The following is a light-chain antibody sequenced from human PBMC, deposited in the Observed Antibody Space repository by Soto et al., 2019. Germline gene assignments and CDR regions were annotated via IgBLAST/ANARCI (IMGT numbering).Light chain of an antibody. Sequence: DIVMTQSPDSLSVSLCERATINCKSSHIFLYSSNNKNYLAWYQQKPGQPPKLLIYWASTRESGVPDRFSGSGSGTDFTLTISSLQAEDVAVYYCQQYYSTPITFGQGTRLEI. V-gene: IGKV4-1*01. J-gene: IGKJ5*01. CDR1: HIFLYSSNNKNY. CDR2: WAS. CDR3: QQYYSTPIT.